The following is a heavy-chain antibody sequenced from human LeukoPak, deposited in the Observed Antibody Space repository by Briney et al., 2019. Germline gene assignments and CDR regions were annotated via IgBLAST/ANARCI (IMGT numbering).Heavy chain of an antibody. V-gene: IGHV4-39*07. CDR3: ARAPNWNYAQNYYFDY. J-gene: IGHJ4*02. Sequence: SETLSLTCTVSGGSISSSSYFWAWIRQPPGKGLEWIGSISYSGRTYYNPSLRSRLTISVDSSKNQFSLKLSSVTAADTAVYYCARAPNWNYAQNYYFDYWGQGTLVTVSS. D-gene: IGHD1-7*01. CDR2: ISYSGRT. CDR1: GGSISSSSYF.